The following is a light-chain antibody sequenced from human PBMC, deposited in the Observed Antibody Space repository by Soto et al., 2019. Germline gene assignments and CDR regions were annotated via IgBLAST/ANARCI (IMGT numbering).Light chain of an antibody. CDR1: SSDVGDYNY. V-gene: IGLV2-14*03. CDR3: ASRRV. J-gene: IGLJ2*01. CDR2: DVS. Sequence: QSVLTQPASVSGSPGQSITISCTGASSDVGDYNYVSWYQQHPGKAPKLIIFDVSNRPSGISSRFSASKSANAASLTISGLQAEDEGDYYCASRRVFGGGTQLTVL.